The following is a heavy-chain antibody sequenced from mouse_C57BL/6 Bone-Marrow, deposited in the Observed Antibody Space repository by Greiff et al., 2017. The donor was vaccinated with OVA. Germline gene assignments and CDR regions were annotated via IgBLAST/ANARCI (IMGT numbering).Heavy chain of an antibody. CDR3: TGGGYYSYYAMYY. CDR1: GFTFSNYW. CDR2: IRLKSDNYAT. D-gene: IGHD2-3*01. V-gene: IGHV6-3*01. J-gene: IGHJ4*01. Sequence: EVKLVESGGGLVQPGGSMKLSCVASGFTFSNYWMNWVRQSPEKGLEWVAQIRLKSDNYATHYAESGKGRFTISRDDSKSSISLQMNNLRAEDSGIYYCTGGGYYSYYAMYYWGGGTAVTVSS.